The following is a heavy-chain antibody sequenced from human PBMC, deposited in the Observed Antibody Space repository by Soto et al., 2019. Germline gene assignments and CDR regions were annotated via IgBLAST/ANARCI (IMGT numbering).Heavy chain of an antibody. V-gene: IGHV3-33*01. CDR1: GFTFSSYG. D-gene: IGHD1-26*01. Sequence: QVQLVESGGGVVQPGRSLRLSCAASGFTFSSYGMHWVRQAPGEGLEWVAVIWYDGSNKYYADSVKGRFTISRDNSKNTVYLQMNSLRAEDTAVYYCASGGGSYDAFEIWGQGTMVTVSS. CDR3: ASGGGSYDAFEI. J-gene: IGHJ3*02. CDR2: IWYDGSNK.